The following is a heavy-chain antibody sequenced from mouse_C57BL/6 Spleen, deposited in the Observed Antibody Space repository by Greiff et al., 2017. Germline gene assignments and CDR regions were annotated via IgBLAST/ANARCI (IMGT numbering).Heavy chain of an antibody. D-gene: IGHD4-1*01. CDR3: ELGYAMGY. Sequence: VQLQQSGPELVKPGASVKISCKASGYAFSSSWMNWVKQRPGKGLEWIGRIYPGDGDTNYNGKFKGKATLTADKSSSTASMQLSSLTSEDSAVYFCELGYAMGYWGQGTSVTVSS. CDR1: GYAFSSSW. CDR2: IYPGDGDT. J-gene: IGHJ4*01. V-gene: IGHV1-82*01.